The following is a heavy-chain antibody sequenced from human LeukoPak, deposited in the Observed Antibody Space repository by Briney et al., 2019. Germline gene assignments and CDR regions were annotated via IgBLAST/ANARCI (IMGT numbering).Heavy chain of an antibody. V-gene: IGHV4-4*07. J-gene: IGHJ4*02. CDR1: GGSMSGYY. D-gene: IGHD6-13*01. CDR3: ARPGYSSTWLFDY. Sequence: NPSETLSLTCIVSGGSMSGYYWSWIRQPAGKGLEWIGRIYTSGSTNYNPSLKSRVTMSVDTSKNQFSLKLTSVTAADTAVYYCARPGYSSTWLFDYWGQGNLVTVSS. CDR2: IYTSGST.